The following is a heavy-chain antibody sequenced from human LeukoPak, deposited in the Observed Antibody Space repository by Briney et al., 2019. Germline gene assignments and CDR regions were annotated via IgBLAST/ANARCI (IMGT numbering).Heavy chain of an antibody. V-gene: IGHV4-39*07. CDR3: ARTEYSSSPYYYYYMDV. Sequence: SQTLSLTCTVAGGSISSGSYYWGWIRQPPGKGLEWIGSIYHSGSTYYNPSLKSRVTISVDTSKNQFSLKLSSVTAADTAVYYCARTEYSSSPYYYYYMDVWGQGTTVTVSS. J-gene: IGHJ6*03. CDR2: IYHSGST. CDR1: GGSISSGSYY. D-gene: IGHD6-6*01.